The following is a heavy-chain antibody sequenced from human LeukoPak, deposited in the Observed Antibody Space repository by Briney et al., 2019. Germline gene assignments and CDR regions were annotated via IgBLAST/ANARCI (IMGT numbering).Heavy chain of an antibody. J-gene: IGHJ3*02. Sequence: PSETLSLTCTVSGGSISSSSYYWGWIRQPPGKGLEWIGSIYYSGSTYYNPSLKSRVTISVDTSKNQFSLKLSSVTAADTAVYYCARATIFGVVIIEHDAFDIWGQGTMVTVSS. D-gene: IGHD3-3*01. CDR2: IYYSGST. CDR3: ARATIFGVVIIEHDAFDI. V-gene: IGHV4-39*07. CDR1: GGSISSSSYY.